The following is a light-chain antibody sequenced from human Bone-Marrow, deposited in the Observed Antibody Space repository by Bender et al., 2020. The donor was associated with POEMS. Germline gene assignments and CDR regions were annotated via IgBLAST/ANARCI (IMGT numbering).Light chain of an antibody. V-gene: IGLV1-36*01. J-gene: IGLJ2*01. Sequence: QSVVTQPPSLSEAPRQRVPIPCSGSSSNIGNHGVNWYQQLPGEAPKLLIYYDDLLTPGVSDRFSASKSGTSASLTISGLQSAGDALYYCSAWGDSLGGLVFGRGTKLTVL. CDR2: YDD. CDR1: SSNIGNHG. CDR3: SAWGDSLGGLV.